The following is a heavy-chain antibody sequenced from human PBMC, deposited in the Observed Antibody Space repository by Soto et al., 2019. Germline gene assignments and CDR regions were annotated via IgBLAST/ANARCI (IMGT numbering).Heavy chain of an antibody. V-gene: IGHV3-53*01. CDR2: IYASDST. CDR3: ATPVTRLIAFDL. Sequence: EVQLVESGGGLIQAGGSLRLSCEAFGFTVSTNYMSWVRQTPGKGLEWVSIIYASDSTFYADSVKGRFTISRDNSKNTVYLHLNSLRAEDTAMYYCATPVTRLIAFDLWGQGTMVTVSS. J-gene: IGHJ3*01. CDR1: GFTVSTNY. D-gene: IGHD4-17*01.